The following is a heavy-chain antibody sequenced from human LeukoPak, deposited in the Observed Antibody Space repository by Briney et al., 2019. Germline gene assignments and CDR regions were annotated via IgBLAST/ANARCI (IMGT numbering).Heavy chain of an antibody. V-gene: IGHV4-34*01. CDR2: INHSGST. CDR3: ARVGGSGWRFDP. J-gene: IGHJ5*02. D-gene: IGHD6-19*01. CDR1: GGSNSRGTYY. Sequence: SETLSLTCTVSGGSNSRGTYYWTWIRQPPGKGLEWIGEINHSGSTNYNPSLKSRVTISVDTSKNQLSLKLSSVTAADTAVYYCARVGGSGWRFDPWGQGTLVTVSS.